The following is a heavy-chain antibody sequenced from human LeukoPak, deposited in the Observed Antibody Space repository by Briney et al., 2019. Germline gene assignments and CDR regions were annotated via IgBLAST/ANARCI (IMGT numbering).Heavy chain of an antibody. CDR1: GYTFTIYG. CDR3: ARGEFPLDAFDI. D-gene: IGHD3-10*01. Sequence: RASVQVSCKASGYTFTIYGLNWVRQAPGQGLEWMGWISAYSGNTNYAQNLQDRVTMTTDTSTSTAYIELTNLRSDDTAVYYCARGEFPLDAFDIWGQGTMVTVSS. J-gene: IGHJ3*02. CDR2: ISAYSGNT. V-gene: IGHV1-18*01.